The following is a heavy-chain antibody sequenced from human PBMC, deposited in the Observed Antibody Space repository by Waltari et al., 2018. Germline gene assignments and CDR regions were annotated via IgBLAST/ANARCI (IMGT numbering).Heavy chain of an antibody. V-gene: IGHV3-53*01. CDR3: ARVADTYGMDV. Sequence: EVQLVESGGGLIQPGGSLRLSCAASGFTVSSNYMSWVRQVPGKGLEWVSVIYSGCSTYYSDSVKGRFTISRDNSKNTLYLQMNSLRAEDTAVYYCARVADTYGMDVWGQGTTVTVSS. CDR1: GFTVSSNY. J-gene: IGHJ6*02. D-gene: IGHD6-13*01. CDR2: IYSGCST.